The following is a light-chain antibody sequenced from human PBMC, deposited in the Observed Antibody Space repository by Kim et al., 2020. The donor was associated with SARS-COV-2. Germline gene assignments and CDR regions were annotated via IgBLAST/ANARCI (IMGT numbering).Light chain of an antibody. V-gene: IGKV3-20*01. CDR1: QSVRSNY. J-gene: IGKJ1*01. CDR3: QQYGSTPWT. CDR2: GAS. Sequence: SPGERATLSCRASQSVRSNYLAWYQQRPGQAPRLVIHGASIRATGIPDRFSGSGSGTDFTLTISRLEPEDFAVYYCQQYGSTPWTFGQGTKVDIK.